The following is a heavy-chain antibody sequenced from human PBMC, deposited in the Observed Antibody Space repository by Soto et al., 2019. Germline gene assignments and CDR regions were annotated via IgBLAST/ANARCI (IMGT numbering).Heavy chain of an antibody. CDR3: ARELPSIYEILTDHFDH. CDR2: IYTTGST. Sequence: SETLSLTCTVSGGSMSNYYWSWIRQPAGKGLEWIGRIYTTGSTHYNPSLKSRVTLSIDMSKNQFSLKLNSVTAADTAVYYCARELPSIYEILTDHFDHSGQGTMVTVSS. D-gene: IGHD3-9*01. CDR1: GGSMSNYY. J-gene: IGHJ4*02. V-gene: IGHV4-4*07.